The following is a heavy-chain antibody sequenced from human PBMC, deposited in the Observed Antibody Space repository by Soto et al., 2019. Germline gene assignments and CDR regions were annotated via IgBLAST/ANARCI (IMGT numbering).Heavy chain of an antibody. Sequence: GGSLRLSCAASGFNFNEYYMSWIRQAPGKGLEYIAYIGSLNHYNNYADFVKGRFTISRDNNKKSLYLQMDSLRPEDSALYYCVKDTSGSFWGYFHHWAKGTLVTVSS. V-gene: IGHV3-11*05. CDR2: IGSLNHYN. CDR3: VKDTSGSFWGYFHH. CDR1: GFNFNEYY. D-gene: IGHD1-26*01. J-gene: IGHJ1*01.